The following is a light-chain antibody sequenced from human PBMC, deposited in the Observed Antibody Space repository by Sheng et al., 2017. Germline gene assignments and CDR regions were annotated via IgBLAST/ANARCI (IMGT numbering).Light chain of an antibody. J-gene: IGLJ2*01. CDR1: NIGSTS. CDR3: QVWDNSRDHVV. V-gene: IGLV3-21*02. CDR2: DDS. Sequence: SYVLTQPPSVSVAPGQTARSTCGGDNIGSTSVHWYQQKAGQAPVLVVFDDSDRPSGIPERFSGSKSGNTATLTISRVEAGDEADYYCQVWDNSRDHVVFGGGTKLTVL.